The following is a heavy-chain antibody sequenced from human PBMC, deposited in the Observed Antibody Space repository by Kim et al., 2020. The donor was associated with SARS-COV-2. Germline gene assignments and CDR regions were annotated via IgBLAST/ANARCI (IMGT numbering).Heavy chain of an antibody. D-gene: IGHD3-22*01. CDR2: IYYSGNT. CDR1: GVSISSYY. V-gene: IGHV4-59*01. Sequence: SETLSLTCTVSGVSISSYYWNWIRQPPGKGLEWIGYIYYSGNTNYNPSLKSRVTISVDTSKNQFSLKLNSVTAADTAVYYCARGSGYLYYWGQGTLVTVSS. CDR3: ARGSGYLYY. J-gene: IGHJ4*02.